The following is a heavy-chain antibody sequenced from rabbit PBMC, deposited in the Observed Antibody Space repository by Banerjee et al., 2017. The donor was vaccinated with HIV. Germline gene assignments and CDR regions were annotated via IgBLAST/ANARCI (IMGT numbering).Heavy chain of an antibody. D-gene: IGHD6-1*01. CDR3: TRDAGSYAYIDGYFDL. CDR1: GVSLSDKAV. J-gene: IGHJ4*01. V-gene: IGHV1S45*01. Sequence: EQLEESGGGLVKPEGSLTLTCKASGVSLSDKAVMCWVRQAPGKGLEWIACINAVTGKAVYATWAKGRFTFSKTSSTTVTLQMTSLTAADTATYFCTRDAGSYAYIDGYFDLWGPGTLVTVS. CDR2: INAVTGKA.